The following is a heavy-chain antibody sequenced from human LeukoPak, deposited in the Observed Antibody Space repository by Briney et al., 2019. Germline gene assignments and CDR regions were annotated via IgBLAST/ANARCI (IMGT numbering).Heavy chain of an antibody. CDR3: AKDLSYCSGGTCYTSRYYGMDV. D-gene: IGHD2-15*01. Sequence: PGGSLRLSCAASGFTFFNYAMSWVRRSPGKGLEWVSIISGSGGNTNYADSVKGRFTISRDNSNNTLYLQMNSLRAEDTAVYYCAKDLSYCSGGTCYTSRYYGMDVWGQGTTVTVSS. CDR1: GFTFFNYA. CDR2: ISGSGGNT. J-gene: IGHJ6*02. V-gene: IGHV3-23*01.